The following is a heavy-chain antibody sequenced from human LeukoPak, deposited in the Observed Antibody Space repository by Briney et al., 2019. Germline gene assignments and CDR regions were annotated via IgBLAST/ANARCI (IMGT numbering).Heavy chain of an antibody. CDR2: INWNGGNT. D-gene: IGHD4-11*01. V-gene: IGHV3-20*04. Sequence: GGSLRLSCAASGFTFDDYGMSWVRQAPGKGLEWVSGINWNGGNTGYVDPVKGRFTISRDNAKNSLYLQMNSLRVEDTALYYCARALSNYVDYYYYYYMDVWGKGTTVTVSS. J-gene: IGHJ6*03. CDR1: GFTFDDYG. CDR3: ARALSNYVDYYYYYYMDV.